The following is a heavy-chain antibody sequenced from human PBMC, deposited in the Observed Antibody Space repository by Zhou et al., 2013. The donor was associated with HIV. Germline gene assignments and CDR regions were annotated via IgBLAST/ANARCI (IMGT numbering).Heavy chain of an antibody. V-gene: IGHV4-59*11. D-gene: IGHD7-27*01. Sequence: QVQLQESGPGLVKPSETLSLTCTVSGGSISSHYWSWIRQPPGKGLEWIGYIYYSGSTKYNPSLKSRVTISVDTSKNQFSLNLSSVTAADTAVYYCARGRTGDRVVYYYYYMDVWGKGTTVTVSS. CDR3: ARGRTGDRVVYYYYYMDV. CDR2: IYYSGST. J-gene: IGHJ6*03. CDR1: GGSISSHY.